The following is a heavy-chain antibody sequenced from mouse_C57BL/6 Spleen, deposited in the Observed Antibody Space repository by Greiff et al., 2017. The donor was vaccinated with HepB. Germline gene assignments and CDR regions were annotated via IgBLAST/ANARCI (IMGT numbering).Heavy chain of an antibody. D-gene: IGHD2-5*01. V-gene: IGHV1-82*01. J-gene: IGHJ3*01. CDR2: IYPGDGDT. Sequence: VQLQQSGPELVKPGASVKISCKASGYAFSSSWMNWVKQRPGKGLEWIGRIYPGDGDTNYNGKFKGKATLTADKSSSTAYMHLSSLTSEDSAVYFCARGESNFAWFAYWGQVTLVTVSA. CDR3: ARGESNFAWFAY. CDR1: GYAFSSSW.